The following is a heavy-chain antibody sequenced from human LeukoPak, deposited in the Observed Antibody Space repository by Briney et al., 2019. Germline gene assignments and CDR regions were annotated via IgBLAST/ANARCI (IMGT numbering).Heavy chain of an antibody. J-gene: IGHJ4*02. CDR2: IYYSGST. Sequence: PSETLSLTCTVSGGSISSSSYYWGWIRQPPGKGLEWIGSIYYSGSTNYNPSLKSRVTISVDTSKNQFSLKLSSVTAADTAVYYCARAGGAYYDILTGYSHRYYFDYWGQGTLVTVSS. CDR3: ARAGGAYYDILTGYSHRYYFDY. CDR1: GGSISSSSYY. V-gene: IGHV4-39*07. D-gene: IGHD3-9*01.